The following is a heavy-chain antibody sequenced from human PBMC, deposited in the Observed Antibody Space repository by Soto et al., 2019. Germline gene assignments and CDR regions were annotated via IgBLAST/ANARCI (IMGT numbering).Heavy chain of an antibody. D-gene: IGHD3-22*01. CDR1: GFIFSTYA. Sequence: QVQLVESGGGVVQPGRSLRLSCAASGFIFSTYAMHWVRQAPGKGLEWVTFISYDGRNKYYADSVKDRFTISRDNSKNTLYLLMNSLRTEDTAVYYCAREYDSSGYGYDAFDIWGQGTMVTFSS. J-gene: IGHJ3*02. V-gene: IGHV3-30*04. CDR3: AREYDSSGYGYDAFDI. CDR2: ISYDGRNK.